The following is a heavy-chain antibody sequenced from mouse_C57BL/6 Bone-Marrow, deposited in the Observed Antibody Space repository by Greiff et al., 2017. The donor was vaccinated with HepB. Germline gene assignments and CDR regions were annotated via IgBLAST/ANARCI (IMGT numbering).Heavy chain of an antibody. CDR2: INYDGSST. V-gene: IGHV5-16*01. J-gene: IGHJ2*01. CDR1: GFTFSDYY. CDR3: ARDGSHFDY. D-gene: IGHD2-2*01. Sequence: EVMLVESAGGLVQPGSSMKLSCTASGFTFSDYYMAWVRQVPEKGLEWVANINYDGSSTYYLDSLKSRFIISRDNAKNILYLQMSSLKSEDTATYYCARDGSHFDYWGQGTTLTVSS.